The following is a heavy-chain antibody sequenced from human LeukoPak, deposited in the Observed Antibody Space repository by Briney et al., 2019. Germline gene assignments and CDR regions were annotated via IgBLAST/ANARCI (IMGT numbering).Heavy chain of an antibody. Sequence: SETLSLTCTVSGGSISSYYWSWIRQTPGKGLEWIGYIYYSGSTKYNPSLKSRVTISVDTSKNQFSLKLSSVTAADTAVYYCARDSLGDRGYSSSTFDYGGQGTLVTVSS. V-gene: IGHV4-59*01. CDR2: IYYSGST. CDR1: GGSISSYY. J-gene: IGHJ4*02. D-gene: IGHD6-13*01. CDR3: ARDSLGDRGYSSSTFDY.